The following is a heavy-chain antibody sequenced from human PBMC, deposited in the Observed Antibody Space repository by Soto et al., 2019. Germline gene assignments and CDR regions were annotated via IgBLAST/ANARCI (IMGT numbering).Heavy chain of an antibody. CDR2: IGTAGDT. J-gene: IGHJ6*02. D-gene: IGHD3-10*01. V-gene: IGHV3-13*01. CDR1: GFTFSSYD. CDR3: ARAAMVRGVISYYYGMDV. Sequence: GGSLRLSCAASGFTFSSYDMHWVRQATGKGLEWVSAIGTAGDTYYPGSVKGRFTISRENAKNSLYLQMNSLRAGDTAVYYCARAAMVRGVISYYYGMDVWGQGTTVTVSS.